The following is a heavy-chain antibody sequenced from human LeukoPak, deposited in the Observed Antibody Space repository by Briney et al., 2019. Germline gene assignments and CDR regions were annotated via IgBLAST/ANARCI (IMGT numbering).Heavy chain of an antibody. J-gene: IGHJ4*02. CDR3: ARDLRYCSSTSCHYFDY. Sequence: GGSLRLSCAASGFTFSSYWMHWVRQAPGKGLEWVSSISSSSSYIYYADSVKGRFTISRDNAKNSLYLQMNSLRAEDTAVYYCARDLRYCSSTSCHYFDYWGQGTLVTVSS. V-gene: IGHV3-21*04. CDR2: ISSSSSYI. D-gene: IGHD2-2*01. CDR1: GFTFSSYW.